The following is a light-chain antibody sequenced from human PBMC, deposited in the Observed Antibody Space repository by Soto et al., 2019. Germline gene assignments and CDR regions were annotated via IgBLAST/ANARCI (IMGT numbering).Light chain of an antibody. J-gene: IGKJ1*01. CDR3: QQYGSSPAT. CDR1: QSVSSSY. V-gene: IGKV3-20*01. Sequence: IVMTQSPASLSVSPGERVTLSCRASQSVSSSYLAWYQQKPGQAPRLLIYGASSRATGIPDRFSGSGSGTDFTLTISRLEPEDFAVYYCQQYGSSPATFGQGTKVDIK. CDR2: GAS.